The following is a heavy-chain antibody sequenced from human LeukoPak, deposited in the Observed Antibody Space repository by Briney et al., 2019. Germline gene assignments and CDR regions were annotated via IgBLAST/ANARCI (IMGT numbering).Heavy chain of an antibody. D-gene: IGHD2-21*02. Sequence: PSETLSLTCTVSGDSISSYYWSWIRQPPGKGLEWIGYIYYSGSTNYNPSLKSRVTISVDTSKNQFSLKLSSVTAADTAVYYCAARDYCGGDCFELNWFDPWGQGTLVTVSS. CDR3: AARDYCGGDCFELNWFDP. J-gene: IGHJ5*02. CDR1: GDSISSYY. CDR2: IYYSGST. V-gene: IGHV4-59*12.